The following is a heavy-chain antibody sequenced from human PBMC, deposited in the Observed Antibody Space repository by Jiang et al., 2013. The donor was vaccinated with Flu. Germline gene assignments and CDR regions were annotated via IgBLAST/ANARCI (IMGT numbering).Heavy chain of an antibody. CDR3: ALQPIFGVDG. V-gene: IGHV3-48*01. CDR2: ISSSSTTI. D-gene: IGHD4-11*01. Sequence: QLLESGGGLGTAGGVPSRLSCVASGFTFSTYALNWVRQAPGKGLEWVSYISSSSTTIFYADSVKGRFTISRDNARNSLHLQMNSLRAEDTAVYYCALQPIFGVDGWGQGTTVTVSS. CDR1: GFTFSTYA. J-gene: IGHJ6*02.